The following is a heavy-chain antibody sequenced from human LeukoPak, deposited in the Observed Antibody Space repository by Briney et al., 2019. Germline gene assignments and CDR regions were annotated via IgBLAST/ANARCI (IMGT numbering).Heavy chain of an antibody. J-gene: IGHJ4*02. D-gene: IGHD3-10*01. V-gene: IGHV3-30*02. Sequence: GGSLRLSCAASGFTFSTYGMHWVRQAPGKGLEWVAFIRYDGSNKYYADSVKGRFIISRDNSKNTLYLQMSSVRAEDTAVYYCANENGGPDYWGQGTLVTVSS. CDR2: IRYDGSNK. CDR1: GFTFSTYG. CDR3: ANENGGPDY.